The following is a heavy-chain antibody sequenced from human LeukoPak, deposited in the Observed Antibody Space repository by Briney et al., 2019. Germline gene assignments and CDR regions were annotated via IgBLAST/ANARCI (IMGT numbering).Heavy chain of an antibody. CDR3: AKAYSGSLIIDY. J-gene: IGHJ4*02. CDR2: ISGSGGST. Sequence: PGGSLRLSCAASGFTFSSYAMHWVRQAPGKGLAWVSAISGSGGSTYYADSVKGRFTISRDNSKNTLYLQMNSLRAEDTAVYYCAKAYSGSLIIDYWGQGTLVTVSS. D-gene: IGHD1-26*01. CDR1: GFTFSSYA. V-gene: IGHV3-23*01.